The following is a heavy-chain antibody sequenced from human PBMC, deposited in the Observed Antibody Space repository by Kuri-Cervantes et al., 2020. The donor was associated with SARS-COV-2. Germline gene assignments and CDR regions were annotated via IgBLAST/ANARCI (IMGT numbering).Heavy chain of an antibody. CDR3: ARGAYYDFWSGYTKPINDAFDI. Sequence: ASVKVSCKASGYTFTSYYMHWVRQAPGQGLEWMGKINPSGGSTSYAQKFQGRVTMTRDTSTSTVYMELSSVTAADTAVYYCARGAYYDFWSGYTKPINDAFDIWGQGTMVTVSS. CDR2: INPSGGST. V-gene: IGHV1-46*01. CDR1: GYTFTSYY. D-gene: IGHD3-3*01. J-gene: IGHJ3*02.